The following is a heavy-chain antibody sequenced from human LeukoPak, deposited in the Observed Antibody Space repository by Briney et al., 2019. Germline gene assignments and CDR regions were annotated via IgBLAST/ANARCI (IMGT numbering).Heavy chain of an antibody. J-gene: IGHJ4*02. CDR1: GFTFSSYS. D-gene: IGHD3-3*01. V-gene: IGHV3-7*01. CDR3: ARVMRYYDFWSGYYPRHFDY. Sequence: GGSLRLSCAASGFTFSSYSMNWVRQAPGKGLEWVANIKQDGSEKYYVDSVKGRFTISRDNAKNSLYLQMNSLRAEDTAVYYCARVMRYYDFWSGYYPRHFDYWGQGTLVTVSS. CDR2: IKQDGSEK.